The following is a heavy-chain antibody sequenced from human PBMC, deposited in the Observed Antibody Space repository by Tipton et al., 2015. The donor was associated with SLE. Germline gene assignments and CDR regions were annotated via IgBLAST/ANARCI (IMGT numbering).Heavy chain of an antibody. D-gene: IGHD3-22*01. CDR3: ARQITYYYDSSGYYYYYYGMDV. CDR1: GGSISSSSYY. Sequence: TLSLTCTVSGGSISSSSYYWGWIRQPPGKGLEWIGSIYYSGSTNYNPSLKSRVTISVDTSKNQFSLKLSSVTAADTAVYYCARQITYYYDSSGYYYYYYGMDVWGQGTTVTVSS. J-gene: IGHJ6*02. CDR2: IYYSGST. V-gene: IGHV4-39*07.